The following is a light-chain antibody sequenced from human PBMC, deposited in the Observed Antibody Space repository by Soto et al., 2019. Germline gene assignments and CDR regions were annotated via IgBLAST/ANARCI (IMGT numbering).Light chain of an antibody. Sequence: NFMLTQPHSVSESPGKTVIISCTRSSGSIASNYVQWYQQRPGSSPTTVIYEDNQRPSGVPDRFSGSIDSSSNSASLTISGLETEDEADYFGQSYDATNVVFGGGTKLTVL. J-gene: IGLJ3*02. CDR3: QSYDATNVV. V-gene: IGLV6-57*01. CDR2: EDN. CDR1: SGSIASNY.